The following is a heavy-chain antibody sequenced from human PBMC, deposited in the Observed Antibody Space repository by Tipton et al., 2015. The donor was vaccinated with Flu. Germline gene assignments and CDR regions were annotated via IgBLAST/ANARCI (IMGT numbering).Heavy chain of an antibody. V-gene: IGHV4-59*08. CDR1: GGSIRSHY. J-gene: IGHJ4*02. Sequence: TLSLTCTVSGGSIRSHYWSWIRQPPGKALEWIGYIRHPYTFYNPSLKSRVSISQDWSKSQFSLNLSSVTAADTAIYYCARVEGAFEAGDCVSSNCWIDSWGQGTLVTVSS. D-gene: IGHD2-2*01. CDR3: ARVEGAFEAGDCVSSNCWIDS. CDR2: IRHPYT.